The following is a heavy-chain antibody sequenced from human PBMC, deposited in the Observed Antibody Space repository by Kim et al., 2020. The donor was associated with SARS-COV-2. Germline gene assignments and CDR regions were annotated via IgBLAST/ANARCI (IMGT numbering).Heavy chain of an antibody. CDR3: ARGFDCSGGSCYAPRALNAFDI. Sequence: SVKVSCKASGGTFSSYAISWVRQAPGQGLEWMGRIIPIFGIANYAQKFQGRVTITADKSTSTAYMELSSLRSEDTAVYYCARGFDCSGGSCYAPRALNAFDIWGQGTMVTVSS. V-gene: IGHV1-69*04. CDR1: GGTFSSYA. J-gene: IGHJ3*02. D-gene: IGHD2-15*01. CDR2: IIPIFGIA.